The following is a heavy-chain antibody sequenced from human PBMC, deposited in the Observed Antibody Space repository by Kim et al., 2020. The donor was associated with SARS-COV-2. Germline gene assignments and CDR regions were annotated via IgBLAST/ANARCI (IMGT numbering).Heavy chain of an antibody. D-gene: IGHD3-3*01. Sequence: GGSLRLSCAASGFTFSSYGMHWVRQAPGKGLEWVAVISYDGSNKYYADSVKGRFTISRDNSKNTLYLQMNSLRAEDTAVYYCAKDLRPGFYYDFWSGYWGQGTLVTVSS. V-gene: IGHV3-30*18. CDR2: ISYDGSNK. CDR3: AKDLRPGFYYDFWSGY. J-gene: IGHJ4*02. CDR1: GFTFSSYG.